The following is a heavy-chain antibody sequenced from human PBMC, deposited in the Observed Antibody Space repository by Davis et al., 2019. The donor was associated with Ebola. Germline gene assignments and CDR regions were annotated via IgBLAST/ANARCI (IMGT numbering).Heavy chain of an antibody. Sequence: GESLKISCKGSGYSFTSYWIGWVRQMPGKGLEWMGVIYPGDSDTRYSPSFQGQVTISADKSITTAYLQWSSLKASDTAMYYCARRIAAAGTNYFDYWGQGTLVTVSS. CDR1: GYSFTSYW. V-gene: IGHV5-51*01. D-gene: IGHD6-13*01. CDR2: IYPGDSDT. CDR3: ARRIAAAGTNYFDY. J-gene: IGHJ4*02.